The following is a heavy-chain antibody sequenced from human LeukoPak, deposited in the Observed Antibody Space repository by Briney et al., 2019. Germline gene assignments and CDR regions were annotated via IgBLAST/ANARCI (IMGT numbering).Heavy chain of an antibody. Sequence: PGGSLRLSCAASGFTFSSYAMSWVRQAPGKGLEWVSAISGSGGSTYYADSVKGRFTISRDNAKNSVFLQMNSLRAEDTAVYYCARAASPKPFDFWGQGTLVTVSS. J-gene: IGHJ5*01. V-gene: IGHV3-23*01. CDR3: ARAASPKPFDF. CDR1: GFTFSSYA. CDR2: ISGSGGST. D-gene: IGHD1-14*01.